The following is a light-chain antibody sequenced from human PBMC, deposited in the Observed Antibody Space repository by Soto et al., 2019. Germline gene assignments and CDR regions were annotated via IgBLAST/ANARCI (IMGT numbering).Light chain of an antibody. V-gene: IGKV3-11*01. CDR3: QQRANWPPIT. CDR2: DAS. CDR1: QSVSNY. J-gene: IGKJ5*01. Sequence: EIVLTPSPATLSLSPVERATLSCRASQSVSNYLAWYQQKPGQAPRLLIYDASNRATGIPARFNGSGSGTDFTLTISSLESEDFAVYYCQQRANWPPITFGQGTRLEIK.